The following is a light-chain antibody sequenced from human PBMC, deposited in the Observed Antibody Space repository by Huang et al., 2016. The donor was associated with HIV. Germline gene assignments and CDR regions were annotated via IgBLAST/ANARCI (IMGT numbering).Light chain of an antibody. CDR2: GSS. J-gene: IGKJ1*01. Sequence: EIVLTQSPGTLSLSPGGWATLSCMASQSVGSSSLAWYQQKPGQAPRLLIYGSSSRATGIPDRFSGSGSGTDFTLTISRLEPEDFAVYYCQQYGGSSWTFGQGTKVEIK. CDR3: QQYGGSSWT. CDR1: QSVGSSS. V-gene: IGKV3-20*01.